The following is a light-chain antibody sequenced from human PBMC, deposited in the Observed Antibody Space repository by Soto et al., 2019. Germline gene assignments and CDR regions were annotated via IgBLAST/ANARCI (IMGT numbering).Light chain of an antibody. CDR3: QQYHNWPLT. J-gene: IGKJ4*01. Sequence: EVVLTQSPDTLSLPPGERATLSCRASQSISSYLAWYQQKPGQAPRLLIYDIFTRATGVPTRISGSGSGTEFTLTISSLQSEDFAVYYCQQYHNWPLTFGGGTKVDIK. V-gene: IGKV3D-15*01. CDR1: QSISSY. CDR2: DIF.